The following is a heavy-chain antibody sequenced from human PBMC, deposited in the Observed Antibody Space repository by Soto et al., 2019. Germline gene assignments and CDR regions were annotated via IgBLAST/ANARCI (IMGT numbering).Heavy chain of an antibody. Sequence: SVKVSCKASGFTLSSSAVEWVRRARGQRLEWIGWIVAGSGNTHYAQKFQERVTITRDMSTSTAYLELSSLSSEETAVYYCAADPYYYDSSNYYSFYHWGQGTLVTVSS. CDR2: IVAGSGNT. J-gene: IGHJ4*02. CDR1: GFTLSSSA. V-gene: IGHV1-58*01. D-gene: IGHD3-22*01. CDR3: AADPYYYDSSNYYSFYH.